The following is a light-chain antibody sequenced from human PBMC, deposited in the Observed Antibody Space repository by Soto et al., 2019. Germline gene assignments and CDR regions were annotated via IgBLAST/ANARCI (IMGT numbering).Light chain of an antibody. CDR2: GAS. J-gene: IGKJ4*01. V-gene: IGKV3-20*01. CDR3: KQYDSSPLT. Sequence: EIVLTQSPGTLSLAPGERATLSCRANQSFSNSYLAWYQQKPGQAPRLVIYGASRRATGIPDRFSASGSGTDFTLTISRLEPDDFAVYYCKQYDSSPLTFGGGTKV. CDR1: QSFSNSY.